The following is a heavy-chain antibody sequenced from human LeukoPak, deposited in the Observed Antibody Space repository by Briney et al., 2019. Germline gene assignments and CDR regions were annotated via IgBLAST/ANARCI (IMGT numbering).Heavy chain of an antibody. CDR1: GFTFSSYA. D-gene: IGHD5-12*01. CDR3: AKALSGYHFDY. J-gene: IGHJ4*02. Sequence: GGSLRLSCAASGFTFSSYAMSWVRQAPGKGLERVSGISGSGGNTYYADSVKGRFTISRDNSQNTLYLQMNTLRAEDTAVYYCAKALSGYHFDYWGQGTLVTVSA. CDR2: ISGSGGNT. V-gene: IGHV3-23*01.